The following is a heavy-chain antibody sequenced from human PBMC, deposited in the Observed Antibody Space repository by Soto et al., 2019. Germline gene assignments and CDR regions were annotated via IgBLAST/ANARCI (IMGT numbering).Heavy chain of an antibody. Sequence: LRLSCSASGFTLSRHTMNWVRQAPGKGLEWVSFIGSRTSDIYYADSVKGRFTISRDNAKNSLYLDLTRLRAEDTAVYFCVRDYYDTSGYPNTFDMWGQGTMVTVSS. CDR1: GFTLSRHT. CDR2: IGSRTSDI. V-gene: IGHV3-21*01. CDR3: VRDYYDTSGYPNTFDM. D-gene: IGHD3-22*01. J-gene: IGHJ3*02.